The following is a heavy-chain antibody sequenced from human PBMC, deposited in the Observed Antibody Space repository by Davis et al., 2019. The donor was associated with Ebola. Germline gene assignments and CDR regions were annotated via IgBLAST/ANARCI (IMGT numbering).Heavy chain of an antibody. V-gene: IGHV1-69*13. CDR2: IIPISGTV. Sequence: SVKVSCKASGGTFSSYTISWVRQAPGQGLEWMGGIIPISGTVNYAQKFQGRVTIVADESTSTAYMELSSLTSEDTAVYYCVTGAGGANWGQGTLVTVSS. D-gene: IGHD3-16*01. CDR1: GGTFSSYT. CDR3: VTGAGGAN. J-gene: IGHJ4*02.